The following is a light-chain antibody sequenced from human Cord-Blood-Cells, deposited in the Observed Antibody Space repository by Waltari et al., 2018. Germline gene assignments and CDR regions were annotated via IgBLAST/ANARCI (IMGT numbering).Light chain of an antibody. V-gene: IGKV4-1*01. J-gene: IGKJ2*01. CDR3: QQYYSTPT. CDR1: QSVLYSSHNKNY. Sequence: DIVMTQSRDSLAVSLGERAPINCKSSQSVLYSSHNKNYLAWYQQKPGQPPKLRIYWASTRGTGVPDRFSVSGSGTDITLTHCRLQAVDVAVYYCQQYYSTPTFGQGTKLEIK. CDR2: WAS.